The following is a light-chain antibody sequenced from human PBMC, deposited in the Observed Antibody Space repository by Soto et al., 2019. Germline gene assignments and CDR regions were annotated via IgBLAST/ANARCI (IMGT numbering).Light chain of an antibody. Sequence: DIQMTQYPSTLSAAIGDRVTITCRASQSISNWLAWYQQKPGKAPKVLIFKGSTLESGVPSRFSGSGYGTEFTLIISGLQPEDFATYYCQQYNYYPYTFGQGTKLEIK. V-gene: IGKV1-5*03. CDR3: QQYNYYPYT. J-gene: IGKJ2*01. CDR2: KGS. CDR1: QSISNW.